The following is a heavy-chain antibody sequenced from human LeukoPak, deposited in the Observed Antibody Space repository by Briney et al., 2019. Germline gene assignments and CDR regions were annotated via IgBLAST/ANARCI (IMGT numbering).Heavy chain of an antibody. V-gene: IGHV4-4*07. D-gene: IGHD3-10*01. CDR3: ARDYYGSGSYDY. CDR2: IDTSGST. CDR1: GGSISSYY. Sequence: SETLSLTCTVSGGSISSYYWSWIRQPAGKGLEWIGRIDTSGSTNYNPSLNSRVTISVDKSKNQFSLKLSSVTAADTAVYYCARDYYGSGSYDYWGQGTLVTVSS. J-gene: IGHJ4*02.